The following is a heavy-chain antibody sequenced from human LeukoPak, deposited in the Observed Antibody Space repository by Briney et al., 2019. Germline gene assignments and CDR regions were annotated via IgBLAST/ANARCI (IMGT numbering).Heavy chain of an antibody. D-gene: IGHD2-15*01. CDR3: ARDPGQVVAANYYFDY. CDR2: ISSSGSTI. CDR1: GFTFSDYY. V-gene: IGHV3-11*01. J-gene: IGHJ4*02. Sequence: GGSLRLSCAASGFTFSDYYMSWIRQAPGKGLEWVSYISSSGSTIYYADSVKGRFTISRDNAKNSLHLQMNSLRAEDTAVYYCARDPGQVVAANYYFDYWGQGTLVTVSS.